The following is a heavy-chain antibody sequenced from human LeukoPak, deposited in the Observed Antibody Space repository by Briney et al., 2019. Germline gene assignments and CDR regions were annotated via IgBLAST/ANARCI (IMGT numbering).Heavy chain of an antibody. J-gene: IGHJ4*02. V-gene: IGHV3-74*01. Sequence: GGSLRLSCAVSGVMFSRYWIHWVRQVPGKGLVWVSRINTDGSRTDYADSVRGRFTISRDNSKNTLYLQMNSLRAEDTAVYYCARDGHYDSSGYVDYWGQGTLVTVSS. CDR3: ARDGHYDSSGYVDY. D-gene: IGHD3-22*01. CDR2: INTDGSRT. CDR1: GVMFSRYW.